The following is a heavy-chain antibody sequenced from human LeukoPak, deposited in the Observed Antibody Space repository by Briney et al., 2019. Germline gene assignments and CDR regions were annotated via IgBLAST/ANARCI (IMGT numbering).Heavy chain of an antibody. CDR3: ARELHYYGSGKPDY. J-gene: IGHJ4*02. V-gene: IGHV3-7*03. CDR1: GFTFSTYW. D-gene: IGHD3-10*01. Sequence: GGSLRLSCAASGFTFSTYWMSWVRQAPGKGLEWVANIKHDGNEKYYVDSVKGRFTISRDNAKNSLYLQMNSLRAEDTAVYYCARELHYYGSGKPDYWGQGTLVTVSS. CDR2: IKHDGNEK.